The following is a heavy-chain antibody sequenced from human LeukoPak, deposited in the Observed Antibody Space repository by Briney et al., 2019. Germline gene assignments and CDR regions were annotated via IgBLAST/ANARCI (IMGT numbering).Heavy chain of an antibody. CDR3: ARANSGSGLDY. D-gene: IGHD6-19*01. V-gene: IGHV1-18*01. J-gene: IGHJ4*02. Sequence: ASVKVSCKASGYTFNTYGITWVRLAPGQGLEWMGWLSTNNGNTNYAQKLQGRVTMTTDRFTRTAYMELRSLTSDDTAVYYCARANSGSGLDYWGQGTLVTVSS. CDR2: LSTNNGNT. CDR1: GYTFNTYG.